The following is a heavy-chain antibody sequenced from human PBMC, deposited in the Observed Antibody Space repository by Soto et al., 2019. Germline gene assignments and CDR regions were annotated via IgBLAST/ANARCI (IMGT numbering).Heavy chain of an antibody. V-gene: IGHV1-3*01. J-gene: IGHJ2*01. CDR1: GYTFTSYA. Sequence: QVQLVQSGAEVKKHGASVKVSCKASGYTFTSYAMHWVRQAPGQRLEWMGWINAGNGNTKYSQNFQGRVTITSDTSASTAYMELSSLRSEDTAVYYWARGGSLYWYFDLWGRGTRVTVSS. CDR2: INAGNGNT. CDR3: ARGGSLYWYFDL. D-gene: IGHD1-26*01.